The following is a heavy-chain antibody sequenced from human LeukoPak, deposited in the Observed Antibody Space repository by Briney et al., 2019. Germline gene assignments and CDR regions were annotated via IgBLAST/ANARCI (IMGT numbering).Heavy chain of an antibody. V-gene: IGHV3-7*01. J-gene: IGHJ4*02. CDR1: GFTFSSYW. Sequence: GGSLILSCAASGFTFSSYWMSWVRQAPGKGLEWVANIKQDGSEKYYVDSVKGRFTISRDNAKNSLYLQMNSLRAEDTAVYYCARDYDILTGYYDYWGQGTLVAVSS. CDR2: IKQDGSEK. D-gene: IGHD3-9*01. CDR3: ARDYDILTGYYDY.